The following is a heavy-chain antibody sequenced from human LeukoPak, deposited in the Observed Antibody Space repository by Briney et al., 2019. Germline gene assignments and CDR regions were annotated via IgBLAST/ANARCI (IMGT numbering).Heavy chain of an antibody. D-gene: IGHD3-22*01. CDR3: AGDRGYRTRWFDP. V-gene: IGHV4-59*01. J-gene: IGHJ5*02. Sequence: SETLSLTCTVSGASISRYYWRGIPRPPGKGLEWIGFIHYSGDATYNPPLQSRVTISVDTSKTQFSLNVSSVTAADTAVYYCAGDRGYRTRWFDPWGQGTLVTVSS. CDR2: IHYSGDA. CDR1: GASISRYY.